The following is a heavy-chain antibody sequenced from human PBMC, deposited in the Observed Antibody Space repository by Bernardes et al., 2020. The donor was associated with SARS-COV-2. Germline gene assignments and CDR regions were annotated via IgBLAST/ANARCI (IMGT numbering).Heavy chain of an antibody. J-gene: IGHJ6*02. D-gene: IGHD6-13*01. CDR2: IWYDGSNK. V-gene: IGHV3-33*01. CDR3: ARTAPTIAAAGYYYYYYGMDV. CDR1: GFTFSSYG. Sequence: GSLRLSCAASGFTFSSYGMHWVRQAPGKGLEWVAVIWYDGSNKYYADSVKGRFTISRDNSKNTLYLQMNSLRTEDTAVYYCARTAPTIAAAGYYYYYYGMDVWGQGTTVTVSS.